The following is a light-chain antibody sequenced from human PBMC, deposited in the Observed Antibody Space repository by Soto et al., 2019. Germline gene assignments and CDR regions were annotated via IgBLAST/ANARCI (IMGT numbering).Light chain of an antibody. J-gene: IGKJ1*01. CDR3: QQHFNGPIT. CDR1: QSISKF. CDR2: GAS. V-gene: IGKV3-11*01. Sequence: IVLTQSPCTLSLPPGPRATLSCRASQSISKFLAWYQQKPGQAPSLFIYGASNRATGIPARFSGSGSGTDFTLTISSLEPEDFAVYYCQQHFNGPITFGQGTKVDIK.